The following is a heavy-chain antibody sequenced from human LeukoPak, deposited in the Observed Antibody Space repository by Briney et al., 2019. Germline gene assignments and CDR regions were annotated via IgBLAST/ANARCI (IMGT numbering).Heavy chain of an antibody. CDR1: GFTFSSYW. V-gene: IGHV3-7*01. CDR3: ARETMVRGVIITSAFDI. CDR2: IKQDGSEK. J-gene: IGHJ3*02. D-gene: IGHD3-10*01. Sequence: PGGSLRLSCAASGFTFSSYWMSWVRQAPGKGLEWVANIKQDGSEKYYVDSVKGRFTISRDNAKNSLYLQMNSLRAEDTAVYYCARETMVRGVIITSAFDIWGQGTMVTVSS.